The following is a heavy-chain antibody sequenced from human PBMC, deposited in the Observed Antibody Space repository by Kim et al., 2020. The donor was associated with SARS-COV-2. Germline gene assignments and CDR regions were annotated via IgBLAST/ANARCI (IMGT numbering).Heavy chain of an antibody. Sequence: SETLSLTCAVSGGSISSCYWRWILQPPPKGLEWMGDIYYRGSSNNYPPSMKSRVTISENTSKNLFFLLRTCVTADDTALYYCARDRRWCRSSANW. CDR1: GGSISSCY. CDR3: ARDRRWCRSSANW. J-gene: IGHJ5*01. D-gene: IGHD2-2*01. CDR2: IYYRGSSN. V-gene: IGHV4-59*01.